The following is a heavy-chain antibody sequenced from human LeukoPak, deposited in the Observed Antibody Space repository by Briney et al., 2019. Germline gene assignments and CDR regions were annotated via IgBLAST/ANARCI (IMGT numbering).Heavy chain of an antibody. D-gene: IGHD2-15*01. CDR1: GGTFSSYA. J-gene: IGHJ4*02. CDR3: ARDIRLSGYFDY. V-gene: IGHV1-69*13. Sequence: SVKVSCTASGGTFSSYAISWVRQAPGQGLEWMGGIIPIFGTANYAQKFQGRVTITADESTSTAYMELSSLRSEDTAVYYCARDIRLSGYFDYWGQGTLVTVSS. CDR2: IIPIFGTA.